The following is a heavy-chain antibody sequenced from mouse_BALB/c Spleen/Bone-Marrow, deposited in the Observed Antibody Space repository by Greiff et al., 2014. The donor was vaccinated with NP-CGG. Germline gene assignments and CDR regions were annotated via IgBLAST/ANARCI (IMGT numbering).Heavy chain of an antibody. CDR1: GISITTGNYR. V-gene: IGHV3-5*02. CDR2: IYYSGTI. Sequence: VQLKQSGPGLVKPSQTVSLTCTVTGISITTGNYRWGWLRQFPGNKLEWIGYIYYSGTITYNPSLTSRTTITRDTSKNQFFLEMNSLTAEDTATYYGARFYGNYFDYWGQGTTLTVSS. D-gene: IGHD2-1*01. J-gene: IGHJ2*01. CDR3: ARFYGNYFDY.